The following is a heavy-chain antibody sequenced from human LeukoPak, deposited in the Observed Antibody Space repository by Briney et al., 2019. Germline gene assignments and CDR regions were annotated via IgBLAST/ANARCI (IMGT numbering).Heavy chain of an antibody. V-gene: IGHV4-39*07. D-gene: IGHD3-9*01. CDR1: GGSISSSSYY. CDR3: ARVILRYFDWFDP. J-gene: IGHJ5*02. CDR2: IYYSGST. Sequence: SETLSLTCTVSGGSISSSSYYWGWIRQPPGKGLEWIGSIYYSGSTYYNPSLKSRVTISVDTSKNQFFLKLSSVTAADTAVYYCARVILRYFDWFDPWGQGTLVTVSS.